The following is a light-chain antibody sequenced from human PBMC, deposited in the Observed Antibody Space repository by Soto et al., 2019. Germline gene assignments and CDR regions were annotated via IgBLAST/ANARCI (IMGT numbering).Light chain of an antibody. J-gene: IGKJ3*01. CDR3: QQTSSTPPFT. CDR1: QSITMS. Sequence: DIPMTQSPSSLSASVGDRVTITCRASQSITMSLNWYQQKPGKAPKLLIYAASSLQSGVPSRFSADGSGTDFTLTIGSLQPEDFATYYCQQTSSTPPFTFGPGTKVDIK. V-gene: IGKV1-39*01. CDR2: AAS.